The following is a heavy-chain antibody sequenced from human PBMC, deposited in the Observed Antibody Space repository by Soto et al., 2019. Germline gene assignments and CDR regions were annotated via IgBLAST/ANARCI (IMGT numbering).Heavy chain of an antibody. CDR2: IVVGSGNT. CDR3: AARGGGGNWFDP. CDR1: GFTFTSSA. V-gene: IGHV1-58*01. D-gene: IGHD3-10*01. Sequence: SVKVSCKASGFTFTSSAVQWVRQARGQRLEWIGWIVVGSGNTNYAQKFQERVTITRDMSTSTDYMELSSLRSEDTAVYYCAARGGGGNWFDPWGQGTLVTVSS. J-gene: IGHJ5*02.